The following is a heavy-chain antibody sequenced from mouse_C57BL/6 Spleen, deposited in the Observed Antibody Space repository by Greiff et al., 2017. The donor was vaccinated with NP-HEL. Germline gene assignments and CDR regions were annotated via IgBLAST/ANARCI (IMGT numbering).Heavy chain of an antibody. D-gene: IGHD3-2*02. V-gene: IGHV1-59*01. CDR2: IDPSDSYP. CDR1: GYTFTSSW. Sequence: QVQLQQPGAELVRPGTSVKLSCKASGYTFTSSWMHWVKQRPGQGLEWIGVIDPSDSYPNYNQKFKGKATLTVDTSSSTAYMQLSSLTSEDSAVYYCARPAQATGAMDYWGQGTSVTVSS. CDR3: ARPAQATGAMDY. J-gene: IGHJ4*01.